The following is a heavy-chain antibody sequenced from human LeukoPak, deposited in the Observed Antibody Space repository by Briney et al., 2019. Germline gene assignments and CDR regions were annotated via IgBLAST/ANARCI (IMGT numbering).Heavy chain of an antibody. J-gene: IGHJ4*02. CDR1: GFTFSTYW. D-gene: IGHD7-27*01. Sequence: GVLRLSCAASGFTFSTYWMTWVRQAPGKGLEWVANMKGDGSEIHYVDSVKGRFTISRDNAKNSLYVQMNSLRAEDTAVYYCARGRKTGNYPPFDYWGQGTLVTVSS. CDR3: ARGRKTGNYPPFDY. V-gene: IGHV3-7*03. CDR2: MKGDGSEI.